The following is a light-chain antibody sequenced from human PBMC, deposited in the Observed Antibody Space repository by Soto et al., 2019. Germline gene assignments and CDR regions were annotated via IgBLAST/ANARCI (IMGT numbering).Light chain of an antibody. J-gene: IGLJ3*02. Sequence: QSALTQPASVSGSPGQSITISCTGTSSDGGGYNYVSWYQHHPGKAPKVMIYEVSNRPSGVSNRFSGSKSGNTASLTISGLQAEDEADYYCSSYTSTSSWVFGGGTKLTVL. CDR2: EVS. V-gene: IGLV2-14*01. CDR1: SSDGGGYNY. CDR3: SSYTSTSSWV.